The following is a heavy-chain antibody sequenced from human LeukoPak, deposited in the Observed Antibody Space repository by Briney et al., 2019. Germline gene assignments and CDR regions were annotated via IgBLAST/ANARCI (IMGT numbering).Heavy chain of an antibody. CDR3: ARTGYSSSWSLDWFDP. CDR1: GFTFSSYW. D-gene: IGHD6-13*01. V-gene: IGHV3-7*04. Sequence: TGGSLRLSCAASGFTFSSYWMSWVRQAPGKGLEWVANIKQDGSEKYYVDSVKGRFTISRDNAKNSLYLQMNSLRAEDTAVYYCARTGYSSSWSLDWFDPWGQGTLVTVSS. CDR2: IKQDGSEK. J-gene: IGHJ5*02.